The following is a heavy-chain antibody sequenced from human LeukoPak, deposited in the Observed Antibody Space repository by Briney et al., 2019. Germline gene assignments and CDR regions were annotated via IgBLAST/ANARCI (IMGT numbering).Heavy chain of an antibody. J-gene: IGHJ4*02. CDR1: GDSLRSTTYY. CDR2: VYYSGST. Sequence: PSETLSLTCTVSGDSLRSTTYYWGWIRQPPGKGLEWIGSVYYSGSTYYNPSLKSRVTISVDTPKNQFSLNLSSVTAADTAVYYCARDAYNYGGRTHPYYFDYWAQGTLVTVSS. V-gene: IGHV4-39*07. CDR3: ARDAYNYGGRTHPYYFDY. D-gene: IGHD5-18*01.